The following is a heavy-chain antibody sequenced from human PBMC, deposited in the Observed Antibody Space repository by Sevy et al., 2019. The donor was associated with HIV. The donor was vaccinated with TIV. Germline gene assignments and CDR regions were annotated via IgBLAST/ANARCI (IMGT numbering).Heavy chain of an antibody. D-gene: IGHD3-10*01. V-gene: IGHV4-59*11. J-gene: IGHJ6*02. CDR2: MFYIGKT. CDR3: AREDRYFRRSSRTYKVYGMDV. CDR1: GASINSHF. Sequence: SETLSLTCTVSGASINSHFWTWVRQSPGKGLEWIGYMFYIGKTTYNPSLKSRVAISADTSRNQFFLKLNSVTAADTAVYYCAREDRYFRRSSRTYKVYGMDVWGQGTTVTVSS.